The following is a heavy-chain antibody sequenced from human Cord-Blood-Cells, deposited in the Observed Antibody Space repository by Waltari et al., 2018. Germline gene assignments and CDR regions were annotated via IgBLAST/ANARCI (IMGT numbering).Heavy chain of an antibody. J-gene: IGHJ3*02. V-gene: IGHV1-8*03. CDR1: GYTFTSYD. CDR2: MNPNSGNT. CDR3: ARVSGDRTGLDAFDI. Sequence: QVQLVQSGAEVKKPGASVKVSCKASGYTFTSYDINRVRQAPGQGLEWMGWMNPNSGNTGYAQKFQGRVTITRNTSISTAYMELSSLRSEDTAVYYCARVSGDRTGLDAFDIWGQGTMVTVSS. D-gene: IGHD1-1*01.